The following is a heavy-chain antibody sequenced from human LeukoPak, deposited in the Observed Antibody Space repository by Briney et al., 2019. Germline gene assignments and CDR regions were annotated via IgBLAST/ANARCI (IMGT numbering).Heavy chain of an antibody. D-gene: IGHD1-7*01. Sequence: SETLSLTCTVSGGSISGYYWSWIRQPPGKGLEWIGYIYNSGSTNYNPSLKSRVTITLDTSKNQFSLKMSSVTAADTAVYYCARGITGTTWFDPWGQGTLVTVSS. CDR2: IYNSGST. V-gene: IGHV4-59*08. J-gene: IGHJ5*02. CDR1: GGSISGYY. CDR3: ARGITGTTWFDP.